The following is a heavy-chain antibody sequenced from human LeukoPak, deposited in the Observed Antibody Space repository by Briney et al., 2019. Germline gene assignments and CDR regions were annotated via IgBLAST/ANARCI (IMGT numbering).Heavy chain of an antibody. CDR3: AKEPYDSSGYYLGNAFDI. Sequence: GGSLRLSCAVSGFTFNSFGMHWVRQAPGKGLEWVAFIRYDGTNEYIADSVKGRFTISRDNSKNTLYLQMNSLRAEDTAVYYCAKEPYDSSGYYLGNAFDIWGQGTMVTVSS. D-gene: IGHD3-22*01. J-gene: IGHJ3*02. CDR2: IRYDGTNE. CDR1: GFTFNSFG. V-gene: IGHV3-30*02.